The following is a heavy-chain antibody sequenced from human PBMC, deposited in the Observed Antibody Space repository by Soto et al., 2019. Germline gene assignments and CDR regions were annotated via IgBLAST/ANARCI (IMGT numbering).Heavy chain of an antibody. D-gene: IGHD6-19*01. Sequence: GGSLRLSCAASGFTFSSYGMHWVRQAPGKGLECVAVVSYDGSNKYYADSVKGRFTISRDNSKNTLYLQMNSLRAEDTAVYYCAKSLGSGPSRLTPPGDYWGQGTLVTVSS. J-gene: IGHJ4*02. CDR2: VSYDGSNK. V-gene: IGHV3-30*18. CDR3: AKSLGSGPSRLTPPGDY. CDR1: GFTFSSYG.